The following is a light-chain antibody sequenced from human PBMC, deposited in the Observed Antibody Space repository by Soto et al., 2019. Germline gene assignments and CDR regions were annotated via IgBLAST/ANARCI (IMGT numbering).Light chain of an antibody. CDR2: ANT. V-gene: IGLV1-40*01. Sequence: QSVLTQPPSASGTPGQRVTISCSGSSSNIGGNYVYWYQQSPGSAPRLLIYANTNRPSGVPDRFSGSKSGTSASLAITGLQAEDEADYYCQSYDRSLSGSGVVFGGGTQLTVL. CDR3: QSYDRSLSGSGVV. J-gene: IGLJ2*01. CDR1: SSNIGGNY.